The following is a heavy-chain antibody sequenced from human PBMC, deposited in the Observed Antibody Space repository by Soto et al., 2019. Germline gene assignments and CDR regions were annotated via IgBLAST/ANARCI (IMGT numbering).Heavy chain of an antibody. CDR1: GGSISSGGYY. V-gene: IGHV4-31*03. CDR2: IYYSGST. CDR3: ARSVGWLHIDY. J-gene: IGHJ4*02. Sequence: QVQLQESGPGLVKPSQTLSLTCTVSGGSISSGGYYWSWIRQHPGQGLEWIGYIYYSGSTYYNPSLKIRTTISVNTSKNQFSLKLSSVTAADTAVYYCARSVGWLHIDYWGQGTLVTVSS. D-gene: IGHD5-12*01.